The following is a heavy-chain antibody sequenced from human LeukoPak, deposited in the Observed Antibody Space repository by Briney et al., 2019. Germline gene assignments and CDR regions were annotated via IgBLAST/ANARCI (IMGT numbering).Heavy chain of an antibody. CDR3: ARQPYFYYYLDV. J-gene: IGHJ6*03. V-gene: IGHV3-23*01. CDR2: IVGDSTIE. D-gene: IGHD5-18*01. CDR1: SFAFNNDA. Sequence: GGSLRLSCAASSFAFNNDAMTWVRQPPGKGLEWVSTIVGDSTIEYYADSVKGRFTISSDNSKTMLFLHMNSLRAEDTAIYYCARQPYFYYYLDVWGKGTTVTVTS.